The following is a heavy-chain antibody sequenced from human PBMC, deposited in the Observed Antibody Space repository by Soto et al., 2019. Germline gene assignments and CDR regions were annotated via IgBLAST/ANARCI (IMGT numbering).Heavy chain of an antibody. CDR3: ARHDMAMVRVSYLDQ. J-gene: IGHJ4*02. D-gene: IGHD5-18*01. CDR2: IYYSGST. V-gene: IGHV4-59*08. CDR1: GGSIHGYF. Sequence: QVQLQESGPGLVKPSETLSLTCTVSGGSIHGYFWSWIRQPPGKGLEWIGYIYYSGSTSYNPSLKSRLTISVDASKNQFSLQLSSVSAADTALYFCARHDMAMVRVSYLDQWGQGALVTVSS.